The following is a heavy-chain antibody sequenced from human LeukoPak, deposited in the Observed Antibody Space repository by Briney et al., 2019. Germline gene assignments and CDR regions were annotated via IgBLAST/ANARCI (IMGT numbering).Heavy chain of an antibody. Sequence: GGSLRLSCAASGFTFSSYAMNWVRQAPGKGLEWVSFISGSSSYIYCADPVKGRFTISRDNARKSVYLHMNSLRADDTAVYYCARSDSSGYYLAGHLDSWGLGTLVTVSS. V-gene: IGHV3-21*01. CDR3: ARSDSSGYYLAGHLDS. CDR1: GFTFSSYA. D-gene: IGHD3-22*01. J-gene: IGHJ4*02. CDR2: ISGSSSYI.